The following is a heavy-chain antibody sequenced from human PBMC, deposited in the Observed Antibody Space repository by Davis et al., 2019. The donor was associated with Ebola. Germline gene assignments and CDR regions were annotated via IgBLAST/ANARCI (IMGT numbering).Heavy chain of an antibody. CDR2: INRDGTTT. Sequence: HTGGSLRLSCTVSGFTFSNNWMSWVRHVPGKGLVWVSSINRDGTTTTYADSVKGRFTISRDNAKNSLYLQMNSLRAEDTAVYYCARDPFTIFGVGAYDYWGQGTLVTVSS. CDR3: ARDPFTIFGVGAYDY. J-gene: IGHJ4*02. V-gene: IGHV3-74*01. D-gene: IGHD3-3*01. CDR1: GFTFSNNW.